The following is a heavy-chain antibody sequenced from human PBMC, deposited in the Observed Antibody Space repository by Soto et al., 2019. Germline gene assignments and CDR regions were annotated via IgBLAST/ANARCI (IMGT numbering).Heavy chain of an antibody. CDR2: VYPGDSDT. Sequence: FLKISCQASGYTFSKYWIAWVRQMPGKGLEYVGIVYPGDSDTRYSPSFQGQVTISVDTSTSTAYMQWNSLKASDSAMYYCARRLKDDSGSSPYYSASDVWGRGTTVTVSS. D-gene: IGHD3-3*01. CDR3: ARRLKDDSGSSPYYSASDV. CDR1: GYTFSKYW. V-gene: IGHV5-51*01. J-gene: IGHJ6*02.